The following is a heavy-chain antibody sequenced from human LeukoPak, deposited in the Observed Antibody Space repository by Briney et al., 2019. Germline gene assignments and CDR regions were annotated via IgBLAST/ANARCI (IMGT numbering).Heavy chain of an antibody. Sequence: LSLTCAVYGGSFSGYYWSWVRQAPGKGLEWVSYISSSGSTIYYADSVKGRFTISRDNAKNSLYLQMNSLRAEDTAVYYCARHGYSGYGGFDYWGQGTLVTVSS. CDR1: GGSFSGYY. D-gene: IGHD5-12*01. J-gene: IGHJ4*02. V-gene: IGHV3-11*04. CDR2: ISSSGSTI. CDR3: ARHGYSGYGGFDY.